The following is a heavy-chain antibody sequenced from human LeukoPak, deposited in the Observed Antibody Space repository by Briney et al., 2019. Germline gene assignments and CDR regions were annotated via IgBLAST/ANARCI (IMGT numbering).Heavy chain of an antibody. Sequence: SETLSLTCAVYGGSFSGYYWSWIRQPPGKGLEWIGEISHSGSTNYNPSLKSRVTISVDTSKNQFSLKLSSVTAADTAVYYCASTDTAMVPLDYWGQGTLVTVSS. J-gene: IGHJ4*02. CDR2: ISHSGST. CDR1: GGSFSGYY. V-gene: IGHV4-34*01. CDR3: ASTDTAMVPLDY. D-gene: IGHD5-18*01.